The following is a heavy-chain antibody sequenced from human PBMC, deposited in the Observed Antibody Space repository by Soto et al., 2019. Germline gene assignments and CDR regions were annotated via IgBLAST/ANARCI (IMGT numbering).Heavy chain of an antibody. V-gene: IGHV3-23*01. J-gene: IGHJ4*02. D-gene: IGHD3-22*01. Sequence: GSLRLSCAASGFTFSSYAMSWVRQAPGKGLELGSAISGSGVSTYYADSVKGRFTISRDNSKNTLYLQMNSLRAEDTAVYYCAKSPGMYYYDSSGYYHYDYWGQGTLVTVSS. CDR3: AKSPGMYYYDSSGYYHYDY. CDR2: ISGSGVST. CDR1: GFTFSSYA.